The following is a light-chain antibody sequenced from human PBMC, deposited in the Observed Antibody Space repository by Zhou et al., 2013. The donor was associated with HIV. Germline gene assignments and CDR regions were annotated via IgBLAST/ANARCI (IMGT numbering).Light chain of an antibody. CDR1: QSITTW. V-gene: IGKV1-5*03. CDR3: QQYISFPWT. CDR2: KAS. J-gene: IGKJ1*01. Sequence: DIQVTQSPSTLSASVGDRVNITCRASQSITTWLAWYQQKPGKAPKLLIDKASTLQSGVPPRVSGSGYGTEFTLTISSLQADDFASYYCQQYISFPWTFGQGTKVEIK.